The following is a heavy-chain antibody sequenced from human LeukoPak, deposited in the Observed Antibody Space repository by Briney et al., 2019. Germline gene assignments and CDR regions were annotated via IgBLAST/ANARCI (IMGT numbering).Heavy chain of an antibody. CDR1: GYTFTSYG. J-gene: IGHJ4*02. CDR3: ARDEYCTNGVCYTLDY. D-gene: IGHD2-8*01. V-gene: IGHV1-18*01. CDR2: ISAYNGNT. Sequence: ASVKVSCKASGYTFTSYGISWVRQAPGQGLEWMGWISAYNGNTNYAQKLQGRVTMTTDTSTSTAYMELRSLRSDDTAVYYCARDEYCTNGVCYTLDYWGQGTLVTVSS.